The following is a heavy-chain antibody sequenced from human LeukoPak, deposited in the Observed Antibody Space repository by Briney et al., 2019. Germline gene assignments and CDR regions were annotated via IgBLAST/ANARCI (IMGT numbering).Heavy chain of an antibody. J-gene: IGHJ4*02. CDR1: GFTFSNYP. V-gene: IGHV3-30-3*01. CDR2: ISYDGSNK. Sequence: PGGSLRLSCAASGFTFSNYPMHWVRQAPGKGLEWVAVISYDGSNKYYADSVKGRFTISRDNSKNTLYLQMNSLRAEDTVVFYCARVASGGYFDYWGQGTLVTVSS. CDR3: ARVASGGYFDY. D-gene: IGHD2-8*02.